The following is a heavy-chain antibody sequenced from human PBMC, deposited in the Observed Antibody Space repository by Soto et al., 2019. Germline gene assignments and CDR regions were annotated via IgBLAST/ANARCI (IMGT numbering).Heavy chain of an antibody. CDR2: ISYDGSNK. V-gene: IGHV3-30-3*01. Sequence: QVQLVESGGGVVQPGRSLRLSCAASGFTFSSYAMHWVRQAPGKGLEWVAVISYDGSNKYYADSVKGRFTISRDNSKKTPYLQMNXXRXXXXXXXXXXXXXXXXXTXXWFDYWGQGTLVT. CDR3: XXXXXXXXTXXWFDY. CDR1: GFTFSSYA. J-gene: IGHJ4*02.